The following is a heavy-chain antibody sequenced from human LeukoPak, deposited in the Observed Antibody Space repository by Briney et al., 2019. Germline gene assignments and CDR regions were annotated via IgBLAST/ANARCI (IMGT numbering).Heavy chain of an antibody. Sequence: PGGSLRLSCAASGFTFSSYWMNWVRQAPGKGLVWVSRIASDGSSTTYADSVKGRFTISRDSSKNTLYLQMNSLRAEDTAVYYCAKDKGYSSGWYNYWGQGTLVTVSS. J-gene: IGHJ4*02. CDR1: GFTFSSYW. V-gene: IGHV3-74*01. CDR2: IASDGSST. CDR3: AKDKGYSSGWYNY. D-gene: IGHD6-19*01.